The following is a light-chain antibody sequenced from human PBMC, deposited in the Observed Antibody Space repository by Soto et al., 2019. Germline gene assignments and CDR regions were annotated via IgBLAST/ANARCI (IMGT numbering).Light chain of an antibody. CDR3: QQYSGSSTT. Sequence: DIQMTQSPSTLSASVGDRVTITCRASQNINNWLAWYQQKPGQAPKLLIYKASHLESGVPSRFSGSGSGTEFTLSISSLQTDDFATYYCQQYSGSSTTFGQGTKVEVK. CDR1: QNINNW. CDR2: KAS. J-gene: IGKJ1*01. V-gene: IGKV1-5*03.